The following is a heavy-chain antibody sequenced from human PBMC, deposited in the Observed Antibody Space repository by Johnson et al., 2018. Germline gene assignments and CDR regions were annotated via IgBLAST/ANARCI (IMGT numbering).Heavy chain of an antibody. J-gene: IGHJ2*01. CDR3: AREGRSTAWQDWYFDL. V-gene: IGHV3-13*01. D-gene: IGHD6-19*01. Sequence: VRLVESGGGLVQPGGSLRLSCEASGFTFSRSDMHWVRQVPGKGLEWVSAIGTGGDTYYPDSVTGRFIISRENAKNSLDLQMNSRGVGDTAVSFCAREGRSTAWQDWYFDLWGRGTLVTVSS. CDR2: IGTGGDT. CDR1: GFTFSRSD.